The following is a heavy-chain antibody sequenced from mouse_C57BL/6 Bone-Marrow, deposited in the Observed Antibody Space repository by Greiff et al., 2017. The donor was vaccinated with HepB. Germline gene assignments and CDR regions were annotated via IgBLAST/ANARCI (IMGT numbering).Heavy chain of an antibody. CDR1: GYTFTDYE. D-gene: IGHD1-1*01. CDR2: IDPETGGT. J-gene: IGHJ3*01. CDR3: TREEGYYYPFAY. V-gene: IGHV1-15*01. Sequence: VKLMESGAELVRPGASVTLSCKASGYTFTDYEMHWVKQTPVHGLEWIGAIDPETGGTAYNQKFKGKAILTADKSSSTAYMELRSLTSEDSAVYYCTREEGYYYPFAYWGQGTLVTVSA.